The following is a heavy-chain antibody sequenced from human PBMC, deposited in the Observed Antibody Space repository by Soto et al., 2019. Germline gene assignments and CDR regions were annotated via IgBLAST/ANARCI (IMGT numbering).Heavy chain of an antibody. D-gene: IGHD6-19*01. J-gene: IGHJ4*02. V-gene: IGHV3-64*01. CDR2: ISSNGGST. Sequence: PGGSLRLSCAASGFTFSSYAMHWVRQAPGKGLEYVSAISSNGGSTYYANSVKGRFTISRDNSKNTLYLQMGSLRAEDTAVYYCARQWLDSYYFDYWGQGTLVTVSS. CDR3: ARQWLDSYYFDY. CDR1: GFTFSSYA.